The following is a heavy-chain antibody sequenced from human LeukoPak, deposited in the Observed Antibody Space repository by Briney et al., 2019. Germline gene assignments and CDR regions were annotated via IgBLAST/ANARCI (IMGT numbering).Heavy chain of an antibody. J-gene: IGHJ6*02. CDR3: ATPAVVPAAAAYYYYGMDV. Sequence: ASVKVSCKASGYTFTSYAMNWVRQAPGQGLEWMGWINTNTGNPTYAQGFTGRFVFSLDTSVSTAYLQISSLKAEDTAVYYCATPAVVPAAAAYYYYGMDVWGQETTVTVSS. V-gene: IGHV7-4-1*02. CDR1: GYTFTSYA. CDR2: INTNTGNP. D-gene: IGHD2-2*01.